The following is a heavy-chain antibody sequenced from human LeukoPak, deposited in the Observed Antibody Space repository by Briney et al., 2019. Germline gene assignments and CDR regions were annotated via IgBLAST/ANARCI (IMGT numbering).Heavy chain of an antibody. CDR3: ARGRVLRYFDWYSLPYYFDY. CDR1: GGTFSSYA. Sequence: ASVKVSCKASGGTFSSYAISWVRQAPGQGLEWMGGIIPIFGTANYAQKFQGRVTITADKSTSTAYMELSSLRSEDTAVYYCARGRVLRYFDWYSLPYYFDYWGQGTLVTVSS. V-gene: IGHV1-69*06. CDR2: IIPIFGTA. J-gene: IGHJ4*02. D-gene: IGHD3-9*01.